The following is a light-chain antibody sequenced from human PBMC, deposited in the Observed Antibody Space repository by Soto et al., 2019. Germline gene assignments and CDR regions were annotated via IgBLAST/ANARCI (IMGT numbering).Light chain of an antibody. CDR1: SSDLGAYKY. V-gene: IGLV2-11*01. J-gene: IGLJ6*01. Sequence: QSALTQPGSVSGSPGQSVTISCTGTSSDLGAYKYVSWYQHHPGQAPKVVIFDVTQRPSGVPDRFSGTKSGNTASLTISGLQAEDEADYYCCSYAGSNTWVFGSGTKVTVL. CDR3: CSYAGSNTWV. CDR2: DVT.